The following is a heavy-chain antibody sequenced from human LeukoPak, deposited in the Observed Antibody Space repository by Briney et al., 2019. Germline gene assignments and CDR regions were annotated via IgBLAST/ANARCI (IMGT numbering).Heavy chain of an antibody. CDR1: GGSMTSYY. V-gene: IGHV4-4*07. D-gene: IGHD3-9*01. CDR2: IYTSGST. J-gene: IGHJ4*02. Sequence: SETLSLTCTVSGGSMTSYYWSWIRQPAGKGLEWIGRIYTSGSTNYNPSPKSRVTMSVDTSKNQFSLELRSVTAADTALYYCARDYNDILTGCFDYWGQGTLVTVSP. CDR3: ARDYNDILTGCFDY.